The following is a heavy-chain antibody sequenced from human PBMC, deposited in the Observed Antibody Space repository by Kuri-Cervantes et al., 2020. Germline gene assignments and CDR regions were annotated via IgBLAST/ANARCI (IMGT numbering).Heavy chain of an antibody. J-gene: IGHJ5*02. CDR1: GRSFSGYS. Sequence: SETLSLTCAVYGRSFSGYSWSWIRQPPGKGLEWIGEINHSGSTNYNPSPKSGVTISVATHKNQFSLKLSSVTAADTAVYYCARGAPLYHRRYCSSTSCYATANWFDPWGQGTLVTVSS. CDR2: INHSGST. V-gene: IGHV4-34*01. CDR3: ARGAPLYHRRYCSSTSCYATANWFDP. D-gene: IGHD2-2*01.